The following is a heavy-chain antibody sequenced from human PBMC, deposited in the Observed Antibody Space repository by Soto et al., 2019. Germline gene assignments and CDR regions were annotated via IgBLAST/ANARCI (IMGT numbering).Heavy chain of an antibody. Sequence: EVQLLESGGGLVQPGGSLRLSCVTSGFTFSTNDMSWVRQAPGKGLEWISGIKGSGDTTYYADSVKGRFTISRDNSKNTLFLQMNSLRAEDTAIYYCTRDDRWESSDWGQGTLVTVSS. V-gene: IGHV3-23*01. CDR1: GFTFSTND. CDR2: IKGSGDTT. CDR3: TRDDRWESSD. J-gene: IGHJ4*02. D-gene: IGHD1-26*01.